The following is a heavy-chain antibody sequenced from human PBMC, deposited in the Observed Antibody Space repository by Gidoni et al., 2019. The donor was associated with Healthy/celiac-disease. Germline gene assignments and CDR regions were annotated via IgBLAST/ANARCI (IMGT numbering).Heavy chain of an antibody. CDR2: ISGSGGST. J-gene: IGHJ4*02. Sequence: EGQLLESGGGLVQPGGSLSLSCAASGFTFGSYAMSWVRQAPGKGLEWVSAISGSGGSTYYADSVKGRFTISRDNSKNTLYLQMNSLRAEDTAVYYCAKRPHYIAVAGTEDYWGQGTLVTVSS. CDR3: AKRPHYIAVAGTEDY. V-gene: IGHV3-23*01. D-gene: IGHD6-19*01. CDR1: GFTFGSYA.